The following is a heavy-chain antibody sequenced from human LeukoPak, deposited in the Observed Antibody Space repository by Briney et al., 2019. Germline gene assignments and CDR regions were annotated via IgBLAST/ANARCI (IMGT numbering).Heavy chain of an antibody. CDR2: ISSSSSTI. V-gene: IGHV3-48*04. CDR3: ARDRAPAAVFGDMFYYYYGMDV. J-gene: IGHJ6*02. D-gene: IGHD3-10*01. Sequence: GGSLRLSCAASGFTFSSYSMNWVRQAPGKGLEWVSYISSSSSTIYYADSVKGRFTISRDNAKNSLYLQMNSLRAEDTAVYYCARDRAPAAVFGDMFYYYYGMDVWGQGTTVTVSS. CDR1: GFTFSSYS.